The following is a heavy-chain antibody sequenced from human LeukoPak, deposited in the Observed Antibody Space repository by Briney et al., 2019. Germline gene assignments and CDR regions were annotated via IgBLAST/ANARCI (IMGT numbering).Heavy chain of an antibody. D-gene: IGHD2-2*01. Sequence: SETLSLTCTASSGSFRTYYWSWIRQPPGKGLEWIGYIFYNEGTSYNPSLKSRVTISVDTSNNQLSLKVNSVTAADTAMYYCVKSNSRYQPWTLDIWGRGTMVTVSS. CDR3: VKSNSRYQPWTLDI. CDR1: SGSFRTYY. CDR2: IFYNEGT. J-gene: IGHJ3*02. V-gene: IGHV4-59*01.